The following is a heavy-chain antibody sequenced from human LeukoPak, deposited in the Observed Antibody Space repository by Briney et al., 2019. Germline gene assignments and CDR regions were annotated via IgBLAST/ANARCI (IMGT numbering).Heavy chain of an antibody. Sequence: GGSLRLSCAASGFTFSSYAMHWVRQAPGKGLEWVAVISYDGSNKYYADFVKGRFTISRDNSKNTLYLQMNSLRAEDTAVYYCARDPDYGHWGQGTLVTVSS. D-gene: IGHD4-17*01. CDR2: ISYDGSNK. CDR3: ARDPDYGH. CDR1: GFTFSSYA. J-gene: IGHJ4*02. V-gene: IGHV3-30-3*01.